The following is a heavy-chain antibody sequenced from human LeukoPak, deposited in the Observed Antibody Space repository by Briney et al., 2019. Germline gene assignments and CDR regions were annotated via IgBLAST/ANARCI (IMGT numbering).Heavy chain of an antibody. CDR3: ARHGVLWFGGEGAFDI. V-gene: IGHV3-21*01. Sequence: GGSLRLSCAASGFTFRSYSMNWVRQAPGKGLEWVSSISSSSSYIYYADSVKGRFTISRDNAKNSLYLQMNSLRAEDTAVYYRARHGVLWFGGEGAFDIWGQGTMVTVSS. J-gene: IGHJ3*02. CDR1: GFTFRSYS. D-gene: IGHD3-10*01. CDR2: ISSSSSYI.